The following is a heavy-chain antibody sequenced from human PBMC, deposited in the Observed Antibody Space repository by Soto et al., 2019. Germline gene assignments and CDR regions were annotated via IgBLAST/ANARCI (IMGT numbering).Heavy chain of an antibody. CDR1: GGSISSYY. J-gene: IGHJ5*02. CDR2: IYYSGST. V-gene: IGHV4-59*01. Sequence: PSETLSLTCTVSGGSISSYYWSWIRQPPGKGLEWIGYIYYSGSTNYNPSLKSRVTISVDTSKNQFSLKLSSVTAADTAVYYCARELGNWNYNWSDPWGQGTLVTVSS. CDR3: ARELGNWNYNWSDP. D-gene: IGHD1-7*01.